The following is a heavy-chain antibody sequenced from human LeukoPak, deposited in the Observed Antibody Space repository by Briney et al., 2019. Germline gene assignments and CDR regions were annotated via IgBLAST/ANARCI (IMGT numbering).Heavy chain of an antibody. V-gene: IGHV3-74*01. CDR3: AKDGIYDILTGYYRGGPTFDY. J-gene: IGHJ4*02. Sequence: GGSLRLSCAASGFTFSSYWMHWVRQAPGKGLVWVSRINSDGSSTSYADSVKGRFTISRDNAKNTLYLQMNSLRAEDTAVYYCAKDGIYDILTGYYRGGPTFDYWGQGTLVTVSS. CDR1: GFTFSSYW. D-gene: IGHD3-9*01. CDR2: INSDGSST.